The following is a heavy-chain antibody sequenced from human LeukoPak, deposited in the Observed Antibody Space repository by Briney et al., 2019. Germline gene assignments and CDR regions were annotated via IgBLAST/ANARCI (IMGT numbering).Heavy chain of an antibody. CDR2: IKQDGSEK. CDR3: ARDCSSTSCYFWFDP. CDR1: GFTFSSYW. Sequence: PGGSLRLSCVASGFTFSSYWMSWVRQAPGKGLEWVANIKQDGSEKYYVDSVKGQFTISRDNAKNSLYLQMNSLRAEDTAVYYCARDCSSTSCYFWFDPWGQGTLVTVSS. J-gene: IGHJ5*02. D-gene: IGHD2-2*01. V-gene: IGHV3-7*01.